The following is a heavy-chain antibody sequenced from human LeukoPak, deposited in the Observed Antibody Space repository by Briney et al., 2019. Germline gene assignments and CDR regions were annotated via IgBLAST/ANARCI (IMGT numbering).Heavy chain of an antibody. D-gene: IGHD1-26*01. CDR3: ARESGSYAGGFDH. Sequence: GGSLRLSCAASGFAFSDFYMFWIRQAPGKGLEWISYISNSGSTLYYADSVKGRFTISRDNDKNTLYLQMNSLRAEDTAVYYCARESGSYAGGFDHWGQGTLVTVSS. J-gene: IGHJ4*02. V-gene: IGHV3-11*04. CDR2: ISNSGSTL. CDR1: GFAFSDFY.